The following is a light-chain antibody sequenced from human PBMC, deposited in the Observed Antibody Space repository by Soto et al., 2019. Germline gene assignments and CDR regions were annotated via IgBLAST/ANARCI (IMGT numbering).Light chain of an antibody. CDR1: QSISGR. CDR3: QHYKNYPWT. J-gene: IGKJ1*01. CDR2: DAS. Sequence: DIQMTQSPSTLSASVGDSVTITCRASQSISGRLVWYQQKPGKAPKLLIYDASSLEGWVPSRFSGSGSGTEFTLAISGLRPDDFATYYWQHYKNYPWTFGQGTNVEI. V-gene: IGKV1-5*01.